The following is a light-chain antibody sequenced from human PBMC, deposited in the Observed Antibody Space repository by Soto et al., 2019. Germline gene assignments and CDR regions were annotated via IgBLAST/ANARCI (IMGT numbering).Light chain of an antibody. Sequence: IRRTQSPSSLSACTAHRVTMTCRASQDIGNFLAWYQQKPGKAPKLLIYAASSLQSGVPSRFSGSGSGTDFTLTISSLQPEDFATYYCQQSYSTPLTFGGGTKVDTK. CDR2: AAS. J-gene: IGKJ4*01. CDR1: QDIGNF. V-gene: IGKV1-39*01. CDR3: QQSYSTPLT.